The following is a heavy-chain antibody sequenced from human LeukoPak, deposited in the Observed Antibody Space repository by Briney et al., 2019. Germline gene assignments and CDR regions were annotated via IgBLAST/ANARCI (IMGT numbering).Heavy chain of an antibody. V-gene: IGHV4-59*01. CDR3: ARVGRPYCYDSSGSDAFDY. CDR2: IYYSGST. Sequence: SETLSLTCTVSGGSISSYYWSWIRQPPGKGLEWIGYIYYSGSTNYNPSLKSRVTISVDTSKNQFSLKLSSVTAADTAVYYCARVGRPYCYDSSGSDAFDYWGQGTLVTVSS. J-gene: IGHJ4*02. D-gene: IGHD3-22*01. CDR1: GGSISSYY.